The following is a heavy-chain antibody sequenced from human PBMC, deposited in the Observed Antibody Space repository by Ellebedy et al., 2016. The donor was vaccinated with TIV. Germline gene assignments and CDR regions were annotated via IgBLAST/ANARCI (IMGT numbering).Heavy chain of an antibody. J-gene: IGHJ5*02. CDR3: AREGDYNDDNWFDP. Sequence: SVKVSXXASGGTFSSYAISWVRQAPGQGLEWMGGIIPIFGTANYAQKFQGRVTITADESTSTAYMELSSLRSEDTAVYYCAREGDYNDDNWFDPWGQGTPVTVSS. D-gene: IGHD4-17*01. CDR2: IIPIFGTA. CDR1: GGTFSSYA. V-gene: IGHV1-69*13.